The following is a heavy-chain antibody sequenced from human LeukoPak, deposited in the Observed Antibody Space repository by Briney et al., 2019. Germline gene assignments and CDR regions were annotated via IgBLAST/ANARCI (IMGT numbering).Heavy chain of an antibody. J-gene: IGHJ4*02. Sequence: GGSLRLSCAASGFTFSSYAMSWVRQAPGKGLEWVSAISGSGGSTYYADSVKGRFTISRDNSKNTLYLQMNSLRAEDTAVYYCAKDEPYYYDSSGSQFDYWGQGTLVTVSS. CDR3: AKDEPYYYDSSGSQFDY. CDR2: ISGSGGST. CDR1: GFTFSSYA. D-gene: IGHD3-22*01. V-gene: IGHV3-23*01.